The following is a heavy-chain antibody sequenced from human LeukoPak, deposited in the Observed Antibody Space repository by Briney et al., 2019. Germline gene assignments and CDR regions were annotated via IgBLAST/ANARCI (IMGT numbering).Heavy chain of an antibody. Sequence: GASVKVSCKASGYTFTSYGISWVRQAPGQGLEWMGWISAYNGNTNYAQKLQGRVTMTTDTSTSTAYMELRSLRSDDTAVYHCARDLGYYVSGSYAISIRHNAHYCFDYWGQGTHVSVS. CDR3: ARDLGYYVSGSYAISIRHNAHYCFDY. V-gene: IGHV1-18*04. CDR1: GYTFTSYG. D-gene: IGHD3-10*01. J-gene: IGHJ4*02. CDR2: ISAYNGNT.